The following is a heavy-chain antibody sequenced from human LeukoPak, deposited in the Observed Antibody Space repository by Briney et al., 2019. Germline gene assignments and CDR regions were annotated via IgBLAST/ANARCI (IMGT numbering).Heavy chain of an antibody. J-gene: IGHJ3*02. CDR1: GYTLTELS. V-gene: IGHV1-24*01. CDR2: FDPEDGET. Sequence: ASVKVSCKVSGYTLTELSMHWVRQAPGKGLEWMGGFDPEDGETIYAQKFQGRVTMTEDTSTDTAYMELSSLRSEDTAVYYCATQSGVLYAFDIWGQGTMVTVSS. CDR3: ATQSGVLYAFDI. D-gene: IGHD6-19*01.